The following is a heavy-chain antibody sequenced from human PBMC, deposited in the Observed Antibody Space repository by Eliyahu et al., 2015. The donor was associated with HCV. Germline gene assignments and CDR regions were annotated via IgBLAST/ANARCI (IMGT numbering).Heavy chain of an antibody. Sequence: EVQLVESGGGLVQPGGSLRLSCAASGFTFSSYSMNWVRQAPGKGLEGVSYISSSSSTIYYADSVKGRFTISRDNAKNSLYLQMNSLRAEDTAVYYCARESFQWELLWGQGTLVTVSS. J-gene: IGHJ4*02. D-gene: IGHD1-26*01. CDR1: GFTFSSYS. CDR2: ISSSSSTI. CDR3: ARESFQWELL. V-gene: IGHV3-48*01.